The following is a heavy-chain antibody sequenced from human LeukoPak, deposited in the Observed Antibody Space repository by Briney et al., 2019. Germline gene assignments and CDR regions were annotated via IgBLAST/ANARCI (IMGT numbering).Heavy chain of an antibody. Sequence: GGSLRLSYTGSGFTFSDYGMGWFRQAPGKGLEWEGCIKRKAHGGATEYAASVKARFSISRDDSKSIAYLQMNRLETEDTAVYYCTRAGHQDSWYGIDDYWGQGTLVTVSS. J-gene: IGHJ4*02. CDR2: IKRKAHGGAT. CDR1: GFTFSDYG. CDR3: TRAGHQDSWYGIDDY. D-gene: IGHD6-13*01. V-gene: IGHV3-49*03.